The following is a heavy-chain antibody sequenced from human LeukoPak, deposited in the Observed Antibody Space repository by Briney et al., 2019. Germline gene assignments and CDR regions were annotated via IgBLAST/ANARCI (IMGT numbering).Heavy chain of an antibody. D-gene: IGHD1-26*01. CDR3: ARRVVGATDWFDP. CDR2: ICGSDGST. V-gene: IGHV3-23*01. Sequence: GVSLTLLCTPSGFTFSNYAMRWARRARGRGREWVTAICGSDGSTNYAHSVKGRFTISRDTAKNSLYLQRNSLRAEDTALYHCARRVVGATDWFDPWRQGTLVTVSS. J-gene: IGHJ5*02. CDR1: GFTFSNYA.